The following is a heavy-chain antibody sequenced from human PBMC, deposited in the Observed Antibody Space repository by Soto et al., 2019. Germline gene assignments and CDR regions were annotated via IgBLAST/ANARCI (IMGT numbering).Heavy chain of an antibody. CDR1: GGSISSSSYY. Sequence: QLQLQESGPGLVKPSETLSLTCTVSGGSISSSSYYWGWIRQPPGKGLEWIGSIYYSGSTYYNPSLKSRVTISVDTSKNQFSLKLSSVTAADTAVYYCARSSYGSYYYYGMDVWGQGTTVTVSS. CDR3: ARSSYGSYYYYGMDV. V-gene: IGHV4-39*01. J-gene: IGHJ6*02. D-gene: IGHD5-18*01. CDR2: IYYSGST.